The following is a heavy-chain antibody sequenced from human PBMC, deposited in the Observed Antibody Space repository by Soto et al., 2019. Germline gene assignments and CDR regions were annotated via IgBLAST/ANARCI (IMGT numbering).Heavy chain of an antibody. J-gene: IGHJ5*01. V-gene: IGHV3-21*01. CDR1: GFTFNSYA. CDR3: VRFGSSNWFDS. D-gene: IGHD6-6*01. CDR2: ISSGGYVK. Sequence: VGSLRLSCAASGFTFNSYAMNWVRQAPGQGLEWVSSISSGGYVKYYADSVKVRFTISRDNAKNSLYLQMNSLRAEDTAIYYWVRFGSSNWFDSWGQGTVVTVSS.